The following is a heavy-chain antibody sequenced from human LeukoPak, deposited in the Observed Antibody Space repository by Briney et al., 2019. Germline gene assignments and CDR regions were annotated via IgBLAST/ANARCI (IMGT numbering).Heavy chain of an antibody. Sequence: GGSLRLSCAASEFAFSDYGIHWVRQAPGKGLEWVAFIRYDGSNSYYADSVKGRFTISRDNSKNTLYLQMSSLRAEDTAVYYCAKGGLPAAMPLYYYYMDVWGKGTTVTVSS. CDR1: EFAFSDYG. CDR2: IRYDGSNS. D-gene: IGHD2-2*01. CDR3: AKGGLPAAMPLYYYYMDV. V-gene: IGHV3-30*02. J-gene: IGHJ6*03.